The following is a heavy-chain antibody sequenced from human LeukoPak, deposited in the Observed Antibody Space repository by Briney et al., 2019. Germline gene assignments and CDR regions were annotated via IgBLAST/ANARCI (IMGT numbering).Heavy chain of an antibody. J-gene: IGHJ4*02. CDR1: GGSIGSGGYY. Sequence: SQTLSLTCTVSGGSIGSGGYYWSWIRQHPGKGLEWIGYIYYSGSTYYNPSLKSRVTISVDTSKNQFSLKLSSVTAADTAVYYCARVDPDYGVDYWGQGTLVTVSS. CDR2: IYYSGST. V-gene: IGHV4-31*03. D-gene: IGHD4-17*01. CDR3: ARVDPDYGVDY.